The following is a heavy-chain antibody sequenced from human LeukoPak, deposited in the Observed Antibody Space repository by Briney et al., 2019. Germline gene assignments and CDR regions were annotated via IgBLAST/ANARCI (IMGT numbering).Heavy chain of an antibody. J-gene: IGHJ4*02. CDR1: SYSFTSYG. V-gene: IGHV1-18*01. CDR3: ARGSYFDY. CDR2: SSAY. Sequence: ASVTVSCMASSYSFTSYGISWVRQAPGQGLEWMGWSSAYAQKLQGRVTMTTDTSTSTAYMELRSLRSDDTAVYYCARGSYFDYWGQGTLVTVSS.